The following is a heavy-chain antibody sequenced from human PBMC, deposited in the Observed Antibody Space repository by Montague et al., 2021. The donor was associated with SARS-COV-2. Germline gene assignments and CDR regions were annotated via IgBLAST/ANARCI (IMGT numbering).Heavy chain of an antibody. CDR2: IYGGGAV. CDR3: VRDHPYGGPRGAYDI. Sequence: SETLSLTCTVSGGSITGYYWSWLRRSPGKGLEWIAYIYGGGAVNYNPSLGSRVTISTDTSKNQLSLKVNSVTAADTAVYYCVRDHPYGGPRGAYDIWGQGTVVTVSS. CDR1: GGSITGYY. J-gene: IGHJ3*02. D-gene: IGHD4-23*01. V-gene: IGHV4-59*01.